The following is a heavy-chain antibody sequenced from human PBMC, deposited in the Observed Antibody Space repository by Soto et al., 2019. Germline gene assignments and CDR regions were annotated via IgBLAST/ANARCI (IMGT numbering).Heavy chain of an antibody. V-gene: IGHV1-8*01. J-gene: IGHJ6*03. CDR1: GYTFTSHD. CDR2: MHPNSGDK. D-gene: IGHD2-21*01. Sequence: QVQLVQSGAEVKKPGASVRVSCKASGYTFTSHDINWVRQATGQGLEWLGWMHPNSGDKGYAQKFQGRVTMTRDTYIRIAYMVLSKPGADDTAVYFWAGRREYPGGGGEYQFYCMDAWGEGTTVTVSS. CDR3: AGRREYPGGGGEYQFYCMDA.